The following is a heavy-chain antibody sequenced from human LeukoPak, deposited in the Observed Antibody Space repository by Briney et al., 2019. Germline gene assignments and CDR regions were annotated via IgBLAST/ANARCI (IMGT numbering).Heavy chain of an antibody. J-gene: IGHJ4*02. CDR1: GYTFTFNG. CDR3: ARDRWYAFDY. CDR2: ISANSGDT. Sequence: ASVTVSFTSSGYTFTFNGISWMRQAPGQGLEWLGWISANSGDTNYAEQFQGRLTLATDTSTSTAYMELRSLRDDDTAVYYCARDRWYAFDYWGQGTLVTVSS. D-gene: IGHD6-13*01. V-gene: IGHV1-18*01.